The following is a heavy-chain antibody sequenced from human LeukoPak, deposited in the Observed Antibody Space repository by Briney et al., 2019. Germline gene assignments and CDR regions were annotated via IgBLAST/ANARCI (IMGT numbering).Heavy chain of an antibody. CDR2: ISDTGSTI. D-gene: IGHD6-13*01. CDR3: ARGIAAARFFDY. J-gene: IGHJ4*02. CDR1: GFTFSSYE. V-gene: IGHV3-48*03. Sequence: GGSLRLSCAASGFTFSSYELNWVRQAPGKGLEWVSYISDTGSTIYYADSVEGRFTISRDNAKNSLYLQMNSLRAEDTAVYYCARGIAAARFFDYWGQGTLVTVSS.